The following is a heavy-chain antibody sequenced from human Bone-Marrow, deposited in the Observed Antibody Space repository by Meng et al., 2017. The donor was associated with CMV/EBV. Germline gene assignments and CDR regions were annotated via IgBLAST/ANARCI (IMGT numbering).Heavy chain of an antibody. CDR1: GFTFSSYA. CDR3: ARVYDEGTIFGVVIPLYYYGMDV. J-gene: IGHJ6*02. CDR2: ISYDGSNK. D-gene: IGHD3-3*01. V-gene: IGHV3-30-3*01. Sequence: GESLKISCAASGFTFSSYAMHWVRQAPGKGLEWVAVISYDGSNKYYADSVKGRFTISRDNSKNTLYLQMNSLRAEDTAVYYCARVYDEGTIFGVVIPLYYYGMDVWGQGTTVTVYS.